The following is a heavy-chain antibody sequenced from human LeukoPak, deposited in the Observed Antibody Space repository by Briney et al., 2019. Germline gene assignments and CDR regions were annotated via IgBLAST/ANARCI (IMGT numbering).Heavy chain of an antibody. Sequence: GGSLRLSCAASGFTFSSYGVHWVRQAPGKGLEWVAVISYDGSNKYYADSVKGRFTISRDNSKNTLYLQMNSLRAEDTAVYYCAKDLGYYDILTGYSWGQGTLVTVSS. J-gene: IGHJ4*02. D-gene: IGHD3-9*01. CDR1: GFTFSSYG. CDR2: ISYDGSNK. V-gene: IGHV3-30*18. CDR3: AKDLGYYDILTGYS.